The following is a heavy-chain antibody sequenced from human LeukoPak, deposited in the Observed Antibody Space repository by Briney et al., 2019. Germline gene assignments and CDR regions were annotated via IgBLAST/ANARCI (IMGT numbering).Heavy chain of an antibody. Sequence: GGSLRLSXAASGFTYSSYGRHWIRQAPGKGLEWAPFIRYDRINEYYGDSVKGRFTISRDNSKDTLYLQMHSLRTEDTAVYYCAKEVYRQGYGGIMDVWGKGTTVTVSS. CDR3: AKEVYRQGYGGIMDV. J-gene: IGHJ6*03. V-gene: IGHV3-30*02. CDR2: IRYDRINE. CDR1: GFTYSSYG. D-gene: IGHD5-18*01.